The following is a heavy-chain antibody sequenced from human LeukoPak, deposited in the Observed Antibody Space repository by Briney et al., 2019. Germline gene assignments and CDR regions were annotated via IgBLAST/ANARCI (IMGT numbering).Heavy chain of an antibody. Sequence: GSLRLSCAASGFTFSTYGMHWVRQAPGKGLEWVAVISYDGSNKYYTDSVKGRFTISRDNSKNTLYLQMNSLRAEDTAVYYCAKGLRYSDNWGQGTLVTVSS. J-gene: IGHJ4*02. V-gene: IGHV3-30*18. D-gene: IGHD3-9*01. CDR2: ISYDGSNK. CDR1: GFTFSTYG. CDR3: AKGLRYSDN.